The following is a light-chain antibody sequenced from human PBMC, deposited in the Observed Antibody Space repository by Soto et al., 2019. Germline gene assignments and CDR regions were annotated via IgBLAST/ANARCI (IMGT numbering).Light chain of an antibody. J-gene: IGLJ1*01. CDR3: VSFTSSTTYV. CDR1: SSDVGGSNL. CDR2: DVA. Sequence: QSALTQPASVSASPGQSITISFTGTSSDVGGSNLVSWYQQHPGKPPKLIIYDVATQPSGVSNRFSGSKSGSTASLIISRLQTEVEADYYCVSFTSSTTYVFGSGTKLTVL. V-gene: IGLV2-14*03.